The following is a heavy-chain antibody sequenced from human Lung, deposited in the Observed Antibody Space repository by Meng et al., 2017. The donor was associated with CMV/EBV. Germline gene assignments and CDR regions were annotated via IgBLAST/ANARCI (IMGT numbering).Heavy chain of an antibody. CDR1: RFTCNTYA. Sequence: AARFTCNTYAMDWVRQAPGQGLAWVAVISFDGSNEYYADSVKGRFTISRDNSANTLYLHMNSLRAEDTALYYCARVAGTYYSSPIDYWGQGTLVTVSS. V-gene: IGHV3-30*04. CDR3: ARVAGTYYSSPIDY. CDR2: ISFDGSNE. J-gene: IGHJ4*02. D-gene: IGHD1-26*01.